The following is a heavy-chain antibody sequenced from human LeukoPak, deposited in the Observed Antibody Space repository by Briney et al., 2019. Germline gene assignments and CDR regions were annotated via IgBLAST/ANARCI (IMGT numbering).Heavy chain of an antibody. D-gene: IGHD7-27*01. CDR3: AKRGNWGFFDY. V-gene: IGHV4-59*08. J-gene: IGHJ4*02. CDR2: IYYSGST. CDR1: GGSISSYY. Sequence: SETLSLTCTVSGGSISSYYWSWIRQPPGKGLEWIGYIYYSGSTNYNPSLKSRVTISVDTSKNQFSLKLSSVTAADTAVYYCAKRGNWGFFDYWGQGTLVTVSS.